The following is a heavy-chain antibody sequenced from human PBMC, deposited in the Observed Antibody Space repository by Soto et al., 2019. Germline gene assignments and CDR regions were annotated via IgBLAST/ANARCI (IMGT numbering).Heavy chain of an antibody. D-gene: IGHD6-6*01. CDR3: AREGSSSSDYYYGMDV. CDR2: IYYSGST. Sequence: PSETLSLTCTVSGGSISSGGYYWSWIRQHPGKGLEWIGYIYYSGSTYYNPSLKSRVTISVDTSKNQFSLKLSSVTAADTAVYYCAREGSSSSDYYYGMDVWGQGTTVTVSS. CDR1: GGSISSGGYY. V-gene: IGHV4-31*03. J-gene: IGHJ6*02.